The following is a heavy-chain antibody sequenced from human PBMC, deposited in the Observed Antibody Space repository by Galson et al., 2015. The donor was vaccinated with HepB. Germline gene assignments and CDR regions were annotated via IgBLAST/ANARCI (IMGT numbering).Heavy chain of an antibody. D-gene: IGHD2-2*01. CDR3: ATGCSSTSCYVLFVDQHDAFDI. CDR2: FDPEDGET. Sequence: SVKVSCKVSGYTLTELSMHWVRQAPGKGLEWMGGFDPEDGETIYAQKFQGRVTMTEDTSTDTAYMELSSLRSEDTAVYYCATGCSSTSCYVLFVDQHDAFDIWGQGTMVTVSS. CDR1: GYTLTELS. V-gene: IGHV1-24*01. J-gene: IGHJ3*02.